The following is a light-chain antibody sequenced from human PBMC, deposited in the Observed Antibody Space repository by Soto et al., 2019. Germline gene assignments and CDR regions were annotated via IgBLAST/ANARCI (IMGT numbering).Light chain of an antibody. CDR3: QQYGSSPRT. CDR1: QSVGTSY. CDR2: DAS. Sequence: EIVLTQSPGTLSLSPGERATHSCRASQSVGTSYLAWYQQKPGQAPRLLIYDASSRATGIPDRFSGSGSGTDFTLTISRLEPEDFAVYYCQQYGSSPRTFGQGTKVEIK. V-gene: IGKV3-20*01. J-gene: IGKJ1*01.